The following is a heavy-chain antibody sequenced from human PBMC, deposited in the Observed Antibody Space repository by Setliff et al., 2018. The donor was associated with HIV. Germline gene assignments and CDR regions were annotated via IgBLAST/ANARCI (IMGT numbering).Heavy chain of an antibody. CDR2: IDTSEST. D-gene: IGHD2-21*02. CDR1: GESFSGYY. CDR3: ARDSVPGVVTADNNWFDP. V-gene: IGHV4-4*07. J-gene: IGHJ5*02. Sequence: KTSETLSLTCAVYGESFSGYYWNWIRQSAGKGLEWIGRIDTSESTNYNPSLKSRVTMSVDTSNHQFSLKLRSVTAADTAVYYCARDSVPGVVTADNNWFDPWGQGTLVTVSS.